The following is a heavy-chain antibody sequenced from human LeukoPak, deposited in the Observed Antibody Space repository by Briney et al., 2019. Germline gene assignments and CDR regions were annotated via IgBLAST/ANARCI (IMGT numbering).Heavy chain of an antibody. D-gene: IGHD1-26*01. CDR2: ISYSGST. CDR1: GGSISSYY. Sequence: SETLSLTCTVSGGSISSYYWSWIRQPPGKGLEGIGYISYSGSTDYNPSLKSRVTISLDTSKNQFSLRLSSVTAADTAVYYCARETRLHSGSYSNDAFDIWGQGTMVTVSS. CDR3: ARETRLHSGSYSNDAFDI. J-gene: IGHJ3*02. V-gene: IGHV4-59*01.